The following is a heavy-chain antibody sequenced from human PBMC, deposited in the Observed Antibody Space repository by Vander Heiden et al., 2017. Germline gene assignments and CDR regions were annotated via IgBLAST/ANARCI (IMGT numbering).Heavy chain of an antibody. CDR3: AKDPTPAAKIIYGMDV. D-gene: IGHD6-13*01. J-gene: IGHJ6*02. Sequence: EVQLLESGGGLVQPGGSLRLSCAASGFTFSSYAMGWVRQATGKGLEWVSAISGSGGSTYYADSVKGRFTISRDNSKNTLYLQMNSLRAEDTAVYYCAKDPTPAAKIIYGMDVWGQGTTVTVSS. CDR2: ISGSGGST. V-gene: IGHV3-23*01. CDR1: GFTFSSYA.